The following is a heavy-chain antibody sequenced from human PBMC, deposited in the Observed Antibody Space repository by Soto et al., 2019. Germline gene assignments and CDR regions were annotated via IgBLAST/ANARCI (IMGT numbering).Heavy chain of an antibody. J-gene: IGHJ4*02. V-gene: IGHV3-23*01. CDR3: AKDYRDLDY. CDR2: IGVSGVST. D-gene: IGHD1-26*01. CDR1: GFTFSNYA. Sequence: EVQLLESGGGLVQPGRSLRLSCAASGFTFSNYAMSWVRQAPGKGLEWVSAIGVSGVSTYYADSVKGRFTISRDNSKNTLYLQMNSLRAEDTAVYYCAKDYRDLDYWGQGTLVTVSS.